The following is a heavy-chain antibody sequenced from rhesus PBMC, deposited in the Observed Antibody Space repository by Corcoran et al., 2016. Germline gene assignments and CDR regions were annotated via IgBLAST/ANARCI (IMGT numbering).Heavy chain of an antibody. Sequence: QVQLQESGPGLVKPSETLSLTCAVSGGSVSSSNWWSWIRQPPGKGLEWIVYMSCSSGSTYHHPSLKGRVTLSVATAKNHLALNLSSGTAADTAVYYCASEGGYRNGFDVWGPGGLVTVSS. J-gene: IGHJ5-1*01. CDR2: MSCSSGST. CDR3: ASEGGYRNGFDV. D-gene: IGHD1-44*02. V-gene: IGHV4-65*01. CDR1: GGSVSSSNW.